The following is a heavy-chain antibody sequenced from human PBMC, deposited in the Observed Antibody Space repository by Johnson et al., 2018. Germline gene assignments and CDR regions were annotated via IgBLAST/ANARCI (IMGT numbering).Heavy chain of an antibody. V-gene: IGHV3-23*04. CDR1: GFTFSTYA. CDR3: AKGSGSAHYYMDV. J-gene: IGHJ6*03. Sequence: VRLVEAGGGLVQHGGSLRVSCAASGFTFSTYAISWVRQAPGKGLEWVADISGSGGSTFYADSVKGRFTISRDNSKNTVYVQINSLRAEDTAVYYCAKGSGSAHYYMDVWGKGTTVTVSS. CDR2: ISGSGGST.